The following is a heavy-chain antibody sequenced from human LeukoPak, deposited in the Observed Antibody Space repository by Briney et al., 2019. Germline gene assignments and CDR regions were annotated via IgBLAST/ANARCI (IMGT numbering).Heavy chain of an antibody. CDR2: INPSGGST. CDR3: ARVDYYDSSGYYSYYFDY. CDR1: GYSFVGYG. D-gene: IGHD3-22*01. Sequence: ASVTVSCKASGYSFVGYGITWVRQAPGQGLEWMGIINPSGGSTSYAQKFQGRVTMTRDTSTSTVYMELSSLRSEDTAVYYCARVDYYDSSGYYSYYFDYWGQGTLVTVSS. V-gene: IGHV1-46*01. J-gene: IGHJ4*02.